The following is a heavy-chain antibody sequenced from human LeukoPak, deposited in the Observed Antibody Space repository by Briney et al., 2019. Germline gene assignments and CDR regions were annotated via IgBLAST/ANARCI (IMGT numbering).Heavy chain of an antibody. CDR3: ARGVYDFWSGSATNFDY. CDR2: IYSGGST. Sequence: GGSLRLSCAASGFTVSSNYMSWVRQAPGKGLEWVSVIYSGGSTYYADSVKGRFTISRDNAKNSLYLQMNSLRAEDTAVYYCARGVYDFWSGSATNFDYWGQGTLVTVSS. V-gene: IGHV3-53*01. CDR1: GFTVSSNY. J-gene: IGHJ4*02. D-gene: IGHD3-3*01.